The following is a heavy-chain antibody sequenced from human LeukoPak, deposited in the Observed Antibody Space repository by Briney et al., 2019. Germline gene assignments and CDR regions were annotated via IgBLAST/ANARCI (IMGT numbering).Heavy chain of an antibody. CDR3: VCVPYMTTVTDTSYYYYYYVDV. V-gene: IGHV3-30*04. J-gene: IGHJ6*03. CDR1: GFTFSSYA. CDR2: ISYDGSNK. Sequence: QPGGSLRLSCAASGFTFSSYAMHWVRQAPGKGLEWVAVISYDGSNKYYADSVKGRFTISRDNSKNTLYLQMNSLRAEDTAVYYCVCVPYMTTVTDTSYYYYYYVDVWGKGTTVTISS. D-gene: IGHD4-17*01.